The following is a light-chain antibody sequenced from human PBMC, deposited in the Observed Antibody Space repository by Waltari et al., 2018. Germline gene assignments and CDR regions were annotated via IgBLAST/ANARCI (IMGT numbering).Light chain of an antibody. CDR2: KAS. V-gene: IGKV1-5*03. J-gene: IGKJ1*01. Sequence: DIQMTQSPSTLSASVGDRVTITCRASQSISEYLAWYQQKPGKAPKLLIYKASSLESGVPSRFSGSGSETEFTLTISSLQPDDFATYYCQQYNTYSGTFGRGTTVDVK. CDR1: QSISEY. CDR3: QQYNTYSGT.